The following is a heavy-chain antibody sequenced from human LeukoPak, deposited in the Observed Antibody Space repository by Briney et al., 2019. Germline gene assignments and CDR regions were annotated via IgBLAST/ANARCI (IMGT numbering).Heavy chain of an antibody. CDR3: AKGSAYGSGSFDY. D-gene: IGHD3-10*01. Sequence: QPGGSLRLSCAASGFTFDDYAMHWVRQAPGKSLEWVSGISWNSGSIGYADSVKGRFTISRDNAKNSLYLQMNSLRAEDTALYYCAKGSAYGSGSFDYWGQGTLVTVSS. V-gene: IGHV3-9*01. CDR2: ISWNSGSI. J-gene: IGHJ4*02. CDR1: GFTFDDYA.